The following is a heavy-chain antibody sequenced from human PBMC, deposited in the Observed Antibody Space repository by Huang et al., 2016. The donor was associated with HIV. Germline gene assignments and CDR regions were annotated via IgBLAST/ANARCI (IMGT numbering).Heavy chain of an antibody. CDR1: GFTFTSSA. V-gene: IGHV1-58*01. Sequence: QMQLVQSGPEVKKPGTSVKVSCKDSGFTFTSSAVQWVRQARGQRLEWIGWLVVGSGNTNYAQKFQERVTITRDMSTSTAYMELSSLRSEDTAVYYCAAYTSGPAGYYYYYDMDVWGQGTTVTVSS. J-gene: IGHJ6*02. CDR3: AAYTSGPAGYYYYYDMDV. CDR2: LVVGSGNT. D-gene: IGHD6-19*01.